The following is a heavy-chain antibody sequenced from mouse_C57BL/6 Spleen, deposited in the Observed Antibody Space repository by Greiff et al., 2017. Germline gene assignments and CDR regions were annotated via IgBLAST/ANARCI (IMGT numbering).Heavy chain of an antibody. J-gene: IGHJ1*03. CDR2: INPNYGTT. CDR3: ARWDYYGSSYGYWYFDV. CDR1: GYSFTDYN. D-gene: IGHD1-1*01. V-gene: IGHV1-39*01. Sequence: VQLQQSGPELVKPGASVKISCKASGYSFTDYNMNWVKQSNGKSLEWIGVINPNYGTTSYNQKFKGKATLTVDQSSSTAYMQLNSLTSEDSAVYYCARWDYYGSSYGYWYFDVWGTGTTVTVSS.